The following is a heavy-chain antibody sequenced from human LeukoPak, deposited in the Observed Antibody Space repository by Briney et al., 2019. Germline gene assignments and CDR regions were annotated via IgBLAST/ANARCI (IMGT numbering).Heavy chain of an antibody. CDR1: GFTFSDYY. D-gene: IGHD2-2*01. Sequence: GGSLRLSCAASGFTFSDYYMSWIRQAPGKGLEWVSYISSSGSTIYYADSVKGRFTISRDNAKNSLYLQMNSLRVEDMALYYCAKDINRCSGTSCYLGYFDYRGQGTLVTVSS. V-gene: IGHV3-11*01. CDR3: AKDINRCSGTSCYLGYFDY. J-gene: IGHJ4*02. CDR2: ISSSGSTI.